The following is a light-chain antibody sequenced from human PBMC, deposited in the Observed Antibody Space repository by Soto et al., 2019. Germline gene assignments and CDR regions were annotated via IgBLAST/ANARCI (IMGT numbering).Light chain of an antibody. CDR3: SSRTTNTTVV. CDR1: SGDVGNYNL. J-gene: IGLJ2*01. Sequence: QSALTQPASVSGSPGQSITISCSGVSGDVGNYNLVSWYQQYPGKAPALLIYEDDKRPSGVSNRFSGSKSDSTASLTILGLRSEDEADYYCSSRTTNTTVVFGGGTKLTVL. CDR2: EDD. V-gene: IGLV2-14*02.